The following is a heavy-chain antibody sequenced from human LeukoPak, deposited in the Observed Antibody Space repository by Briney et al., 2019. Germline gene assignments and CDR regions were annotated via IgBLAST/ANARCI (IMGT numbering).Heavy chain of an antibody. CDR2: IYTSGST. Sequence: TTSETLSLTCTVSGGSISSYYWSWIRQPAGKGLECIGRIYTSGSTNYNPSLKSRVTMSVDTSKNQFSLKLSSVTAADTAVYYCARESDDILTGYSFSYNWFDPWGQGTLVTVSS. CDR3: ARESDDILTGYSFSYNWFDP. CDR1: GGSISSYY. J-gene: IGHJ5*02. V-gene: IGHV4-4*07. D-gene: IGHD3-9*01.